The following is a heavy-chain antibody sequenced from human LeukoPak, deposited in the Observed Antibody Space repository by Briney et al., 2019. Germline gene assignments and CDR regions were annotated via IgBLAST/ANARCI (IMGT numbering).Heavy chain of an antibody. V-gene: IGHV3-7*04. CDR2: IHEDGSAK. CDR1: GFTISSYW. J-gene: IGHJ3*02. Sequence: GGSLRLSCAVSGFTISSYWMTWVRQAQRQGLECVANIHEDGSAKFYVDSGKGRFMISRDNAKNSLYLQMNSLRAEDTAVYYCARDVNGFDIWGQGTLVTVSS. CDR3: ARDVNGFDI. D-gene: IGHD1-1*01.